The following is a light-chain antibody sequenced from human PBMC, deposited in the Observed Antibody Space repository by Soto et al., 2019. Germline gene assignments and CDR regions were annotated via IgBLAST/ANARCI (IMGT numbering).Light chain of an antibody. CDR2: GAS. J-gene: IGKJ1*01. CDR1: QSVSGSY. Sequence: EFVLTQSPGTLSLSPGERATLSCRASQSVSGSYLAWYQQKPGQAPRLLIYGASSRATGIPDRFSGSGSGTDFTLTINRLGPEDFAVYYFQRYGTSRTFGQGTKVEIK. CDR3: QRYGTSRT. V-gene: IGKV3-20*01.